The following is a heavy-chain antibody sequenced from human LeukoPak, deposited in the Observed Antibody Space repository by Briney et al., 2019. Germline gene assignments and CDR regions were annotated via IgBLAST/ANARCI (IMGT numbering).Heavy chain of an antibody. D-gene: IGHD2-15*01. CDR3: ARGPVVGYFDY. CDR1: GGSISSGGYY. CDR2: IYYSGST. Sequence: SETLSLTCTVSGGSISSGGYYWSWIRQHPGKGLEWIGYIYYSGSTYYNPSLKSRVTISVDTSKNQFSLKLCSVTAADTAAYYCARGPVVGYFDYWGQGTLVTVSS. J-gene: IGHJ4*02. V-gene: IGHV4-31*03.